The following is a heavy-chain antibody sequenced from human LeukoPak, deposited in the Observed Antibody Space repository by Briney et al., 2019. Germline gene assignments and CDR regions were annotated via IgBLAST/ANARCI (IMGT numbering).Heavy chain of an antibody. J-gene: IGHJ5*02. CDR2: IYYSGST. CDR3: ARRRTWFDP. CDR1: GGSISTSGYY. Sequence: PSETLSLTCTVSGGSISTSGYYWGWIRQPPGKGMEWIGNIYYSGSTNYNPSLKSRVTISVDTSKNQFSLKLSSVTAADTAVYYCARRRTWFDPWGQGTPVTVSS. V-gene: IGHV4-39*07.